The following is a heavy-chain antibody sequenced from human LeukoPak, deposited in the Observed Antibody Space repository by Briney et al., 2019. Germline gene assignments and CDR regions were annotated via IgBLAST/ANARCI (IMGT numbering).Heavy chain of an antibody. CDR2: FDPEDGET. Sequence: GASVKVSCKVSGYTVTELSMHWVRQAPGKGLEWMGGFDPEDGETIYAQKFQGRVTMTEDTSTDTAYMDLSSLRSEGTAVYYCATDSSGSWCFDYRGQGTLVTVSS. CDR1: GYTVTELS. V-gene: IGHV1-24*01. D-gene: IGHD1-26*01. CDR3: ATDSSGSWCFDY. J-gene: IGHJ4*02.